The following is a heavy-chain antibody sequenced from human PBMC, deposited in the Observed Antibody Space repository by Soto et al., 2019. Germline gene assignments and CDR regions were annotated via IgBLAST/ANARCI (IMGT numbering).Heavy chain of an antibody. CDR3: TRDPDYGDYWGYFFDY. Sequence: GASVKVSCKTSGYTFAAFFIHWIRQAPGQGLEWMGWINPTSGATVSAQKFQDRVTMTRETSISTAYMELRGLKSDDTAVYYCTRDPDYGDYWGYFFDYWGQGTTVTVSS. V-gene: IGHV1-2*02. D-gene: IGHD4-17*01. J-gene: IGHJ4*02. CDR1: GYTFAAFF. CDR2: INPTSGAT.